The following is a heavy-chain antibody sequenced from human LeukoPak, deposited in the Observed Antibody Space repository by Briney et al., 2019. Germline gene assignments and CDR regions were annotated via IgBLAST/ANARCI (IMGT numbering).Heavy chain of an antibody. V-gene: IGHV4-38-2*01. CDR3: ASSLWFGELNWFDP. Sequence: PSETLSLTCAVSGYSISSGYYWGWIRQPPGKGLEWIGSIYHSGSTYYDPSLKSRVTISVDTSKNQFSLKLSSVTAADTAVYYCASSLWFGELNWFDPWGQGTLVTVSS. J-gene: IGHJ5*02. D-gene: IGHD3-10*01. CDR2: IYHSGST. CDR1: GYSISSGYY.